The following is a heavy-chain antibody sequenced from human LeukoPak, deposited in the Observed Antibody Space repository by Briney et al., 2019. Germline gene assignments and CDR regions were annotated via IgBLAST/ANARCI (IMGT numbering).Heavy chain of an antibody. D-gene: IGHD6-6*01. CDR1: GFTCSSYA. J-gene: IGHJ3*02. Sequence: PGGSLRLSCAASGFTCSSYAMSWVLQAPGKVLEWVSAISGSGGSTYYADSVKGRFTISRDNSKNTLYLQMNSLRAEDTAVYYCAKDPPEQLGTDAFDIWGQGTMVTVSS. V-gene: IGHV3-23*01. CDR2: ISGSGGST. CDR3: AKDPPEQLGTDAFDI.